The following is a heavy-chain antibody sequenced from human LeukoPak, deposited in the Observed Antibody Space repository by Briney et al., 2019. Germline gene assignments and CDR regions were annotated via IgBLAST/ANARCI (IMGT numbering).Heavy chain of an antibody. V-gene: IGHV4-61*02. CDR1: GGSISSGSYY. J-gene: IGHJ4*02. Sequence: SETLSLTCTVSGGSISSGSYYWSWIRQPAGKGLEWIGRIYTSGSTNYNPSLKSRVTISVDTSKNQFSLKLSSVTAADTAVYYCASSQWIQLWLGYWGQGTLVTVSS. CDR3: ASSQWIQLWLGY. CDR2: IYTSGST. D-gene: IGHD5-18*01.